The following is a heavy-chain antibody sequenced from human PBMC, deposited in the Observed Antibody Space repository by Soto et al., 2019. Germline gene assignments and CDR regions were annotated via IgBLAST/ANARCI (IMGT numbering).Heavy chain of an antibody. CDR1: GFAVSTYG. D-gene: IGHD3-10*01. Sequence: GGSLRLSCAASGFAVSTYGMSWVRQAPGKGLEWVSALSLRGDSTYYADSVKGRFAISRDNSKNTLYLQMNSLRAEDTAVYYCAGEQWFGELLSIDYWGQGTPVTLSS. J-gene: IGHJ4*02. CDR2: LSLRGDST. CDR3: AGEQWFGELLSIDY. V-gene: IGHV3-23*01.